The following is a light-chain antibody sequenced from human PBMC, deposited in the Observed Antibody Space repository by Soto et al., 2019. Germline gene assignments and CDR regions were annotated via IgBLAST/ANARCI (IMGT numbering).Light chain of an antibody. Sequence: QSPSSLSASVGDRVTITCRASQNINSYLNWYQQKPGRAPKLLIYAASSLQSGVPSRFSGSGSGTDFTLTISSLQPEEFATFYGLRSYRTFLITCGQGTRLEIK. CDR1: QNINSY. CDR3: LRSYRTFLIT. CDR2: AAS. J-gene: IGKJ5*01. V-gene: IGKV1-39*01.